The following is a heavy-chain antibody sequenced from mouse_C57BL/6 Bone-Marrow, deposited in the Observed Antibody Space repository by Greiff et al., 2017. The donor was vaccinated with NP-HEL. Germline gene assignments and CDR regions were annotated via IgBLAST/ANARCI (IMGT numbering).Heavy chain of an antibody. V-gene: IGHV6-6*01. CDR1: GFTFSDAW. Sequence: EVKVVESGGGLVQPGGSMKLSCAASGFTFSDAWMDWVRQSPEKGLEWVAEIRNKANNHATYYAESVKGRFTISRDDSKSSVYLQMNSLRAEDTGIYYCARDYGSIRVLFAYWGQGTLVTVSA. D-gene: IGHD1-1*01. CDR3: ARDYGSIRVLFAY. CDR2: IRNKANNHAT. J-gene: IGHJ3*01.